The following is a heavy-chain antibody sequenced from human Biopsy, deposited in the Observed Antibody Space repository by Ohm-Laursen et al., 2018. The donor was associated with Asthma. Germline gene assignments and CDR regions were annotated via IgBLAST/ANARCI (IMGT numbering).Heavy chain of an antibody. J-gene: IGHJ4*02. CDR3: ARGDSSNWSHYYFDY. V-gene: IGHV3-30*03. CDR1: GFSFSEFV. Sequence: SLRLSCAASGFSFSEFVMHWVRQAPGKGLEWVAVIPYDGSTKYYADSVKGRFTISRDNSKNTLYLQMHSLRAEDTAVYYCARGDSSNWSHYYFDYWGQGTLVTVSS. D-gene: IGHD3-22*01. CDR2: IPYDGSTK.